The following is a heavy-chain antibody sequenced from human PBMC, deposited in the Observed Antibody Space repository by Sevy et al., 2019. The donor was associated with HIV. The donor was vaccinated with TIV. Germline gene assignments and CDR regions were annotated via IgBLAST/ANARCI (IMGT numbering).Heavy chain of an antibody. D-gene: IGHD5-18*01. CDR2: IYHGGDT. J-gene: IGHJ4*01. CDR1: GGYLNIGGYS. V-gene: IGHV4-30-2*01. CDR3: SRVGPTYSSASYHFDC. Sequence: SETMSLTCTVSGGYLNIGGYSWSWIRQPPGKGLEWIGSIYHGGDTDYNPSLKSRITVSLDSFRNQLSLRLASVTAAETAVYFTSRVGPTYSSASYHFDCWGHGTLVSVSS.